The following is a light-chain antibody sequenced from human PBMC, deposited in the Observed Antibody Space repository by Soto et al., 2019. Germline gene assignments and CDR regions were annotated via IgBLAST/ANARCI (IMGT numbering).Light chain of an antibody. CDR1: QSVNSD. J-gene: IGKJ5*01. CDR2: GAS. CDR3: QQYNNWFPIT. Sequence: EIVMTQSPATLSVSPGERATLSCRASQSVNSDLAWYQQKPGQAPRLLIYGASTRATGLPARFSGSGSGTEFTLTISSLQSEDFAVYYCQQYNNWFPITFGQGTRLEIK. V-gene: IGKV3-15*01.